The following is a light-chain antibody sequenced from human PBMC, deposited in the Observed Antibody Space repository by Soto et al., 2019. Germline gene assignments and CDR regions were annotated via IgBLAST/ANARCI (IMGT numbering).Light chain of an antibody. J-gene: IGKJ1*01. Sequence: EMVLTQSPGTLSLSPGERATLSCRASQTIGSSHLAWYQQKPGQAPRLLIYGASSRATGIPDRFSGSGSGTDFTLTISRLEPEDFAVYYCQQYGSSPWTFGQGTKV. CDR2: GAS. CDR3: QQYGSSPWT. V-gene: IGKV3-20*01. CDR1: QTIGSSH.